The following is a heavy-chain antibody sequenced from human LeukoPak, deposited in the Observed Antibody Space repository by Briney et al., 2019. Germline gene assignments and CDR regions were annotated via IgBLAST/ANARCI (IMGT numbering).Heavy chain of an antibody. Sequence: GGSLRLSCAASGFTFSSYWMSWVRQAPGKGLEWVANIKQDGSEKYYVDSVKGRFTISRDNAKNSLYLQMNSLRAEDTAVYYCARRLLSPLHYYGMDVWGQGTTVTVSS. CDR2: IKQDGSEK. J-gene: IGHJ6*02. CDR1: GFTFSSYW. D-gene: IGHD3-10*01. V-gene: IGHV3-7*01. CDR3: ARRLLSPLHYYGMDV.